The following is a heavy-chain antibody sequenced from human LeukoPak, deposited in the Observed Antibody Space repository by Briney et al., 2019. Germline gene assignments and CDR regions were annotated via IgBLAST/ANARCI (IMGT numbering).Heavy chain of an antibody. V-gene: IGHV4-39*07. CDR2: IYYSGIT. Sequence: SETLSLTCTVSGASISSSTYYWGWVRQPPGKGLEWIAGIYYSGITYYNPSLKSRVTISVDTSKNQFSLKLSSVTAADTAVYYCARKNYGDYFDYWGQGTLVTVSS. J-gene: IGHJ4*02. D-gene: IGHD4-17*01. CDR3: ARKNYGDYFDY. CDR1: GASISSSTYY.